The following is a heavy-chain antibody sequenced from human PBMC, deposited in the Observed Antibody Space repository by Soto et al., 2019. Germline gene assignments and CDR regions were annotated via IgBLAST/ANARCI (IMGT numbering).Heavy chain of an antibody. J-gene: IGHJ3*02. D-gene: IGHD2-2*01. V-gene: IGHV4-59*12. CDR3: ARDQNIVVVPAAHPDAFDI. Sequence: PSETLSLTCTVSGGSISSYYWSWIRQPPGKGLEWIGYIYYSGSTYYNPSLKSRVTISVDTSKNQFSLKLSSVTAADTAVYYCARDQNIVVVPAAHPDAFDIWGQGTMVTVSS. CDR2: IYYSGST. CDR1: GGSISSYY.